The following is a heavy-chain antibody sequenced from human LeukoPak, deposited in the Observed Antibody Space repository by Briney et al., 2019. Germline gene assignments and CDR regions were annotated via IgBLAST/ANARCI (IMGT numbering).Heavy chain of an antibody. CDR1: GYSISNGYF. D-gene: IGHD5-18*01. J-gene: IGHJ6*02. V-gene: IGHV4-38-2*02. Sequence: SETLSLTCSVSGYSISNGYFWGWIRPPPGKGLEWIGSIYQSGSTYYNPSLKSRVTISVDTSKNQFSLKLSSVTAADTAVYYCARDHVDTALVYYYYGLDVWGQGTTVTVSS. CDR3: ARDHVDTALVYYYYGLDV. CDR2: IYQSGST.